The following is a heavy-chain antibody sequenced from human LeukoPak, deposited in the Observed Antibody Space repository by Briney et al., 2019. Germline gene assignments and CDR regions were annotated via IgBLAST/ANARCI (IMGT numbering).Heavy chain of an antibody. V-gene: IGHV3-30*01. J-gene: IGHJ4*02. CDR2: ISYDGSNK. CDR1: GFTFSSYA. D-gene: IGHD2-2*01. CDR3: ARAGYCSSTSCYSYYFDY. Sequence: GGSLRLSCAASGFTFSSYAMHWVRQAPGKGLEWGAVISYDGSNKYYADSVKGRFTISRDNSKNTLYLQMNSLRAEDTAVYYCARAGYCSSTSCYSYYFDYWGQGTLVTVSS.